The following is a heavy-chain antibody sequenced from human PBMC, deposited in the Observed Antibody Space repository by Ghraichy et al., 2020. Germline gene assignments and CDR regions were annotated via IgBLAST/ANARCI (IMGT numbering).Heavy chain of an antibody. CDR1: GFTFSNAW. D-gene: IGHD3-3*01. V-gene: IGHV3-15*07. Sequence: GESLNISCAASGFTFSNAWMNWVRQAPGKGLEWVGRIKSKTDGGTTDYAAPVKGRFTISRNDSKNTLYLQMNSLKTEDTAVYYCTTADNYDFWSGYYTNYFDYWGQGTLVTVSS. J-gene: IGHJ4*02. CDR3: TTADNYDFWSGYYTNYFDY. CDR2: IKSKTDGGTT.